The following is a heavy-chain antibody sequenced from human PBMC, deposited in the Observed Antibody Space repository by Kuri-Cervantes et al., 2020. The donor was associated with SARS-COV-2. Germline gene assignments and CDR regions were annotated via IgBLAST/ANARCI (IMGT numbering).Heavy chain of an antibody. V-gene: IGHV3-43*02. CDR3: ARVLEQQLVLGTCDY. Sequence: GGSLRLSCAASGFTFDDYAMHWVRQAPGKGLEWVSLISGDGGSTYYADSVKGRFTISRDNSKNSLYLQMNSLRTEDTALYYCARVLEQQLVLGTCDYWGQGTLVTVSS. J-gene: IGHJ4*02. CDR2: ISGDGGST. CDR1: GFTFDDYA. D-gene: IGHD6-13*01.